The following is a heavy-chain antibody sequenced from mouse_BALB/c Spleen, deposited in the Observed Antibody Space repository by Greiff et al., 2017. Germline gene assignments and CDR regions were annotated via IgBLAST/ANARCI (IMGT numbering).Heavy chain of an antibody. CDR3: ARKERYYAMDY. J-gene: IGHJ4*01. Sequence: VKLQQSGAGLMKPGASVKISCKATGYTFSSYWIEWVKQRPGHGLEWLGEILPGSGSTNYNEKFKGKATFTADTSSNTAYMQLSSLTSEDSAVYYCARKERYYAMDYWGQGTSVTVSS. CDR1: GYTFSSYW. V-gene: IGHV1-9*01. CDR2: ILPGSGST.